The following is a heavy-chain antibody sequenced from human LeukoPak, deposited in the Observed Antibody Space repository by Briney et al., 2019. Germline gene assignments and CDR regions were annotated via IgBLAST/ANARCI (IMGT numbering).Heavy chain of an antibody. D-gene: IGHD3-22*01. Sequence: SETLSLTCTVSGGSISSSSYYWGWIRQPPGKGLEWIGSIYYSGSTYYNPSLKSRVTISVDTSKNQFSLRLSSVTAADTAVYYCASGSYYDKGSDAFDIWGQGTMVTVSS. CDR1: GGSISSSSYY. V-gene: IGHV4-39*07. J-gene: IGHJ3*02. CDR3: ASGSYYDKGSDAFDI. CDR2: IYYSGST.